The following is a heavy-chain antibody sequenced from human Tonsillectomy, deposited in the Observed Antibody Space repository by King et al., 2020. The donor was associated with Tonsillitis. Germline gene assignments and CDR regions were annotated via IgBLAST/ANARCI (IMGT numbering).Heavy chain of an antibody. J-gene: IGHJ4*02. CDR2: IKQDGSEK. D-gene: IGHD3-10*01. Sequence: VQLVESGGGLVQPGGSLRLSCAASGFTFSRYWMSWVRQAPGKGLEWVANIKQDGSEKYYVDSVKGRFIISRDNAKNSLYLQMNSLRADDTAVYYCAREAGGSGSSDYWGQGTLVTISS. CDR1: GFTFSRYW. CDR3: AREAGGSGSSDY. V-gene: IGHV3-7*01.